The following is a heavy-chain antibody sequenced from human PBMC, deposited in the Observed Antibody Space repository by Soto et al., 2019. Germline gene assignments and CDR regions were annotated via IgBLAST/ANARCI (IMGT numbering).Heavy chain of an antibody. V-gene: IGHV3-23*01. Sequence: EVQLLESGGGLVQPGGSLRLSCAASGFTFRSYDMRWVRQAPGKGLEWVSAISGSGGSTYYADSVKGRFTISRDNSKNKLYLQMNSLSAEDRAVYYCAKDPPDYDILTGYHYCVQGTLETVST. J-gene: IGHJ4*02. CDR3: AKDPPDYDILTGYHY. CDR1: GFTFRSYD. D-gene: IGHD3-9*01. CDR2: ISGSGGST.